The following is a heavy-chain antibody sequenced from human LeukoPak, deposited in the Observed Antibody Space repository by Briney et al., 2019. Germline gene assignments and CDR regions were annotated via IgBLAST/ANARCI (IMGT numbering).Heavy chain of an antibody. CDR3: ARDQGGSIYYYYYGMDV. CDR2: INPSGGST. CDR1: GCTFTSYY. V-gene: IGHV1-46*01. J-gene: IGHJ6*02. D-gene: IGHD2-15*01. Sequence: ASVKVSCKASGCTFTSYYMHWVRQAPGQGLEWMGIINPSGGSTSYAQKFQGRVTMTRDMSTSTVYMELSSLRSEDTAVYYCARDQGGSIYYYYYGMDVWGQGTTVTVSS.